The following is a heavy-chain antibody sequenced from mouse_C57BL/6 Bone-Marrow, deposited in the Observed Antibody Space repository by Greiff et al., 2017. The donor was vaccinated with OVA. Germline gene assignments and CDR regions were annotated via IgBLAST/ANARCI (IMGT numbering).Heavy chain of an antibody. CDR2: IYPGSGST. D-gene: IGHD1-1*01. V-gene: IGHV1-55*01. CDR1: GYTFTSYW. CDR3: ARYYYGSSLYFDY. Sequence: VQLQQPGAELVKPGASVKMSCKASGYTFTSYWITWVKQRPGQGLEWIGDIYPGSGSTNYNEKFKSKATLTVDTSSSTAYMQLSSLTSEDSAVYYCARYYYGSSLYFDYWGQGTTLIVSS. J-gene: IGHJ2*01.